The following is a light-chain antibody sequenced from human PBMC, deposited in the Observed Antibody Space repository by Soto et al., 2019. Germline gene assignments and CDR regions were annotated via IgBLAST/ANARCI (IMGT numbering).Light chain of an antibody. CDR1: QSVSSD. V-gene: IGKV3-20*01. Sequence: EIVLTQSPGTLSLSPGERATLSCRASQSVSSDLAWYQQKFGQAPRLLIYSASLRATGIPATFSGHGSGTDFTLTISRLEPEDFAVYYCHQYGSSSDTFGQGTKLEIK. J-gene: IGKJ2*01. CDR3: HQYGSSSDT. CDR2: SAS.